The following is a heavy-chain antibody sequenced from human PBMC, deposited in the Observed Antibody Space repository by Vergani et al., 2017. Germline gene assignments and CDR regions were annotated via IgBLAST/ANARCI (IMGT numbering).Heavy chain of an antibody. CDR2: IYHTGST. CDR1: GYSISSGYY. Sequence: QVQLQESGPGLVRSSETLCLTCAVSGYSISSGYYWGWIRQPPGKGLEWIGSIYHTGSTYYNPSLKSRVTISADTSKKQFSLNLRSVTAADTAMYYCAISGFXSGGSCPNDAFDIWGQGTRLTVSS. V-gene: IGHV4-38-2*01. D-gene: IGHD2-15*01. CDR3: AISGFXSGGSCPNDAFDI. J-gene: IGHJ3*02.